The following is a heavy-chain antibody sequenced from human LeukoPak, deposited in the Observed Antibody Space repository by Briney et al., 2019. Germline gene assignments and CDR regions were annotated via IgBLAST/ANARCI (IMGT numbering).Heavy chain of an antibody. CDR2: IYSGGST. Sequence: GGSLRLSCAASGFTVSSNYMSWVRQAPGKGLEWVSIIYSGGSTYYADSVKGRFTISRHNSKNTLYLQMNSLRAEDTAVYYCAREVGGSAFDIWGQGTMVTVSS. V-gene: IGHV3-53*04. J-gene: IGHJ3*02. D-gene: IGHD3-16*01. CDR1: GFTVSSNY. CDR3: AREVGGSAFDI.